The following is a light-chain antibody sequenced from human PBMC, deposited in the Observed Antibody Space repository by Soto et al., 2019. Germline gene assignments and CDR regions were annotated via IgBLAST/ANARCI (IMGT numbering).Light chain of an antibody. V-gene: IGLV1-47*01. CDR2: RND. Sequence: QSALPQPPSASGTPGQRVTISCSTSNSRSGSNYVYWYQQLPGTAPKLLIYRNDQRPSGVPDRFSGSKSGTSASLAIGGLRSEDEADYYCAKWDDSLRVYVFGTGTKLTVL. J-gene: IGLJ1*01. CDR1: NSRSGSNY. CDR3: AKWDDSLRVYV.